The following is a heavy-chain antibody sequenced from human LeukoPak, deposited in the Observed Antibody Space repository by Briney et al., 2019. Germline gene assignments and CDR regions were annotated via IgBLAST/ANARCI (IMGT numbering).Heavy chain of an antibody. Sequence: SETLSLTFTVSGGSISGYYWSWIRQPPGKGLEWIGEINHSGSTNYNPSLKSRVTISVDTSKNQFSLKLSSVTAADTAVYYCARETYYYDSSAHPDAFDIWGQGTMVTVSS. CDR3: ARETYYYDSSAHPDAFDI. CDR2: INHSGST. D-gene: IGHD3-22*01. V-gene: IGHV4-34*01. J-gene: IGHJ3*02. CDR1: GGSISGYY.